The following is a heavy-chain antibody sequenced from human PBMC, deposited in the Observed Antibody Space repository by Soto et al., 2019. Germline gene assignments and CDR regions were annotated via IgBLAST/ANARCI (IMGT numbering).Heavy chain of an antibody. CDR1: GYTFTGYY. D-gene: IGHD3-3*01. V-gene: IGHV1-2*04. CDR3: ARDSSGPNYYFDY. Sequence: ASVKVSCKASGYTFTGYYVHWVRQAPGQGLEWMGRLNPNSGDTNYARRFQGWVTMTRDTSINTAYMELSRLTSDDTAVYYCARDSSGPNYYFDYWGQGTLVTVSS. J-gene: IGHJ4*02. CDR2: LNPNSGDT.